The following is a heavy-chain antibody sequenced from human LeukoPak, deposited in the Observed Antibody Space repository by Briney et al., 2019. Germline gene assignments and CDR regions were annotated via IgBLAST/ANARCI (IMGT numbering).Heavy chain of an antibody. CDR3: ARRSSGYYGKYDY. V-gene: IGHV4-34*01. D-gene: IGHD3-22*01. J-gene: IGHJ4*02. CDR1: GGSISSGGYS. CDR2: INHSGST. Sequence: NTSETLSLTCAVSGGSISSGGYSWSWIRQPPGKGLEWIGEINHSGSTNYNPSLKSRVTISVDTSKNQFSLKLSSVTAADTAVYYCARRSSGYYGKYDYWGQGTLVTVSS.